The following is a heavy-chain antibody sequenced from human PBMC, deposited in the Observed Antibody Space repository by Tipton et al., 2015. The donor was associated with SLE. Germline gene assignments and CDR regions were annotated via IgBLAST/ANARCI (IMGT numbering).Heavy chain of an antibody. CDR1: GFTFSSYG. J-gene: IGHJ4*02. V-gene: IGHV3-30*18. Sequence: QVQLVQSGGGVVQPGRSLRLSCAASGFTFSSYGMHWVRQAPGKGLEWAAVIWYDGSNKYYADSVKGRFTISRDNSKNTLYLQMNSLRAEDTAMYYCAKISSYSSSWYYFDYWGQGTLVTVSS. CDR3: AKISSYSSSWYYFDY. D-gene: IGHD6-13*01. CDR2: IWYDGSNK.